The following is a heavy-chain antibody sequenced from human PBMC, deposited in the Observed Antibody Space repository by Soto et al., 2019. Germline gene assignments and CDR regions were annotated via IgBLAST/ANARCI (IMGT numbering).Heavy chain of an antibody. CDR2: IDPSDSYT. CDR1: GYSFTSYW. J-gene: IGHJ4*02. CDR3: ARWAGNSSGLFDY. Sequence: PGESLKISCKGSGYSFTSYWISWVRQMPGKGLEWMGRIDPSDSYTNYSPSFQGHVTIPADKSISTAYLQWSSLKASDTAMYYCARWAGNSSGLFDYWGQGTLVTVSS. D-gene: IGHD3-22*01. V-gene: IGHV5-10-1*01.